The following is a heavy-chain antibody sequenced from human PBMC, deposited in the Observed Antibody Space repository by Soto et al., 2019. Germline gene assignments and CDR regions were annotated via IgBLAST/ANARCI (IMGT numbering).Heavy chain of an antibody. CDR1: GFTFSSYG. J-gene: IGHJ4*02. Sequence: GGSLILCCASSGFTFSSYGMHWVRQAPGKGLEWVAVISYDGSNKYYADSVKGRFTISRDNSKNTLYLQMNSLRAEDTAVYYCAKDPYYYDSSGYYFDYWGQGTLVKSPQ. CDR2: ISYDGSNK. V-gene: IGHV3-30*18. D-gene: IGHD3-22*01. CDR3: AKDPYYYDSSGYYFDY.